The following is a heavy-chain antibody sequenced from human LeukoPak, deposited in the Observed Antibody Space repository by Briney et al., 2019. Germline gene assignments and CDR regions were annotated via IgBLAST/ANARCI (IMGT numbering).Heavy chain of an antibody. CDR3: ARGVVRQRRYCSSTSCYELRFDY. V-gene: IGHV4-34*01. CDR2: INHSGST. D-gene: IGHD2-2*01. CDR1: GGSFSGYY. J-gene: IGHJ4*02. Sequence: PSETLSLTCAVYGGSFSGYYWSWIRQPPGKGLEWIGEINHSGSTNHNPSLKSRVTISVDTSKDQFSLKLSSVTAADTAVYYCARGVVRQRRYCSSTSCYELRFDYWGQGTLVTVSS.